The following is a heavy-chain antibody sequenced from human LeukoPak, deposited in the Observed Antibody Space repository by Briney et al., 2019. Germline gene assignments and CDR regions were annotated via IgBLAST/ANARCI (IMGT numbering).Heavy chain of an antibody. Sequence: GGSLRLSCAASGFTFSSYAMSWVRQAPGKGLEWVSYISSSSSTIYYADSVKGRFTISRDNAKNSLYLQMNSLRAEDTAVYYCARIFDNYEDWFDPWGQGTLVTVSS. V-gene: IGHV3-48*04. CDR3: ARIFDNYEDWFDP. CDR1: GFTFSSYA. D-gene: IGHD4-11*01. CDR2: ISSSSSTI. J-gene: IGHJ5*02.